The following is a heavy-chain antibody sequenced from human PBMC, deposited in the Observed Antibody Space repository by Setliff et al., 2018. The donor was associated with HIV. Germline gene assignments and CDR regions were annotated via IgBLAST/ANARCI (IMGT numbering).Heavy chain of an antibody. V-gene: IGHV4-34*01. J-gene: IGHJ3*02. CDR3: ASGGVDFVWGSYSPVPI. CDR2: INHSGST. Sequence: PSETLSLTCAVYGGSFSGYYWSWIRQPPGKGLEWIGEINHSGSTNYNPSLKSRVTISVDTSKNQFSLKLSSVTAADTAVYYCASGGVDFVWGSYSPVPIWGQGTMVTVSS. D-gene: IGHD3-16*01. CDR1: GGSFSGYY.